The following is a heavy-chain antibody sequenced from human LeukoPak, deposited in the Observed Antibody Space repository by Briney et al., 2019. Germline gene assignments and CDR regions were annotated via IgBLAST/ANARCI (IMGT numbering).Heavy chain of an antibody. J-gene: IGHJ5*01. CDR3: AKNRVPTAITPDS. V-gene: IGHV3-30*18. CDR2: IPYDGSNK. D-gene: IGHD2-2*02. CDR1: GFTVSSNY. Sequence: PGGSLRLSCAASGFTVSSNYMSWVRQAPGKGLEWVAVIPYDGSNKYYTDSVKGRFTISRDNSKNTLYLQMNSLRAEDTAVYYCAKNRVPTAITPDSWGQGTLVTVSS.